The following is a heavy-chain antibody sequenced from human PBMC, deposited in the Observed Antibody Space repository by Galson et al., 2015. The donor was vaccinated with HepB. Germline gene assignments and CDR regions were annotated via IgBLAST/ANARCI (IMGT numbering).Heavy chain of an antibody. CDR2: INTYSGNT. Sequence: SVKVSCKASGYTFSSYSITWVRQAPGQGLEWMGWINTYSGNTEYAQKFQGRVTMTTDTSTSTAYMELRSLRSDDTAVYYCARGALIVVVGATQNNWFDPWGQGTLVSVSS. D-gene: IGHD2-15*01. CDR1: GYTFSSYS. CDR3: ARGALIVVVGATQNNWFDP. V-gene: IGHV1-18*01. J-gene: IGHJ5*02.